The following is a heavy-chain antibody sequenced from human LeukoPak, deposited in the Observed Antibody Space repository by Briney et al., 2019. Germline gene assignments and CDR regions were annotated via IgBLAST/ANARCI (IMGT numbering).Heavy chain of an antibody. CDR2: LSYDGSNK. Sequence: GGSLRLSCAASGFTFSSYAMHWVRQAPGKGLEWVAVLSYDGSNKYYADSVKGRFTISRDNSKNTLYPQMNSLRAEDTAVYYCARDKVITMVRGPSYFDYWGQGTLVTVSS. V-gene: IGHV3-30*04. D-gene: IGHD3-10*01. CDR3: ARDKVITMVRGPSYFDY. CDR1: GFTFSSYA. J-gene: IGHJ4*02.